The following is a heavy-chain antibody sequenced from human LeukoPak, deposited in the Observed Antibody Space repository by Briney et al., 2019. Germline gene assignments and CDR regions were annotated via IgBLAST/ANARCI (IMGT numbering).Heavy chain of an antibody. V-gene: IGHV7-4-1*02. CDR2: INTNTGNP. J-gene: IGHJ4*02. D-gene: IGHD3-22*01. CDR1: GYTFTSYA. CDR3: ARSRDPHYYYDSSGYNPRDY. Sequence: GASVKVSCKASGYTFTSYAMNWVRQAPGQGLEWMGWINTNTGNPTYAQGFTGRFVFSLDTSVSTAYLQISSLKAEDTAVYYCARSRDPHYYYDSSGYNPRDYWGQGTLVTVSS.